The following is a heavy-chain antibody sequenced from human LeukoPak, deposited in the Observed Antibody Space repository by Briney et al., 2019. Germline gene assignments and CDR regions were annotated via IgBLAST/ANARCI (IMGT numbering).Heavy chain of an antibody. CDR1: GFTFSSYA. CDR3: ARDLAGEWFWGDYYGMDV. V-gene: IGHV3-30*04. Sequence: GGSLRLSCAASGFTFSSYAMHWVRQAPGKGLEWVAVISYDGSNKYYADSVKGRCTISRDNSKNTLYLQMNSMRAEDTAVYYCARDLAGEWFWGDYYGMDVWGQGTTVTVSS. CDR2: ISYDGSNK. D-gene: IGHD3-3*01. J-gene: IGHJ6*02.